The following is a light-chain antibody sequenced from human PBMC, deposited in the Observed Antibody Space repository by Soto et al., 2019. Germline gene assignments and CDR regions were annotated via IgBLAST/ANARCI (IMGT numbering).Light chain of an antibody. CDR2: GAS. J-gene: IGKJ4*01. CDR1: QSVSNNY. CDR3: QQSHSFPLT. Sequence: EIVLTQSPGTLSLSPGERATLSCRASQSVSNNYLAWYQQKPGQAPRLLIYGASNRATGIPDRFSGSGSGTDFTLTISSLQPEDFATYYCQQSHSFPLTFGGGTKVDIK. V-gene: IGKV3-20*01.